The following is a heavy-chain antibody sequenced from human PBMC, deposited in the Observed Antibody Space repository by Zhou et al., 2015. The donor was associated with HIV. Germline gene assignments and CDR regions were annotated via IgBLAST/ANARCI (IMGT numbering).Heavy chain of an antibody. V-gene: IGHV1-69*01. CDR1: GGTFSSYA. CDR2: IIPIFGTA. J-gene: IGHJ4*02. D-gene: IGHD6-13*01. Sequence: QVQLVQSGAEVKKPGSSVKVSCKASGGTFSSYAISWVRQAPGQGLEWMGGIIPIFGTANYAQKFQGRVTITADESTSTAYMELSSLRSEDTAVYYCARELLIPGIAAAGSFDYWGQGTLVTVSS. CDR3: ARELLIPGIAAAGSFDY.